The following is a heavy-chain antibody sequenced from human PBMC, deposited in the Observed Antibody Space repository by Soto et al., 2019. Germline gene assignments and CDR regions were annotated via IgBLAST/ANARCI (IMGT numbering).Heavy chain of an antibody. CDR2: TYYRSKWYN. V-gene: IGHV6-1*01. Sequence: PSQTLSLTCVISGDSVSSNSAAWNWIRQSPSRGLEWLGRTYYRSKWYNDYSESVKSRISINPDTSKNQFSLQLNSVTPEDTAVYYCGRYRSGFVNEAIDYWGQGTLVTVSS. CDR1: GDSVSSNSAA. CDR3: GRYRSGFVNEAIDY. D-gene: IGHD6-19*01. J-gene: IGHJ4*02.